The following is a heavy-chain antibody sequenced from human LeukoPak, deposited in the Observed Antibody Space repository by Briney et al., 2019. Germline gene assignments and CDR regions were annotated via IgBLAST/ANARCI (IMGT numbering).Heavy chain of an antibody. J-gene: IGHJ4*02. CDR3: ARAKDLTATLDY. D-gene: IGHD1-26*01. CDR1: GGSFSGYY. CDR2: IYHSGST. Sequence: SETLSLTCAVYGGSFSGYYWSWIRQPPGKGLEWIGYIYHSGSTYYNPSLKSRVTISVDRSKNQFSLKLSSVTAADTAVYYCARAKDLTATLDYWGQGTLVTVSS. V-gene: IGHV4-34*01.